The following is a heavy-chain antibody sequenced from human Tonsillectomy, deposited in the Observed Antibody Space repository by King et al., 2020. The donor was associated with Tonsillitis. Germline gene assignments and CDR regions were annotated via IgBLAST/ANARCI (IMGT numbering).Heavy chain of an antibody. J-gene: IGHJ3*02. CDR1: GFTFSSYS. V-gene: IGHV3-21*01. CDR2: ISSSSSYI. Sequence: VQLVESGGGLVKPGGSLRLSCAASGFTFSSYSMNWVRQAPGKGLEWVSSISSSSSYIYCXDSXRGRXTIXRDNAKNSLXLQMNSLRGGDTAVYYCAXXXXXXXXXSAFDIWGLXTXVTVSS. CDR3: AXXXXXXXXXSAFDI.